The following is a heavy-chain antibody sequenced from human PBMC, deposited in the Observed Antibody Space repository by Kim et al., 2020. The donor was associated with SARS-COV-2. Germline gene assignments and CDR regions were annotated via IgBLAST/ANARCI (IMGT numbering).Heavy chain of an antibody. CDR3: AHSLTMIFGAPQYYFDY. CDR1: GFSLSTSGVG. D-gene: IGHD3-22*01. CDR2: IYWDDDK. J-gene: IGHJ4*02. V-gene: IGHV2-5*02. Sequence: SGPTLVNPTQTLTLTCTFSGFSLSTSGVGVGWIRQPPGKALEWLALIYWDDDKRYSPSLKSRLTITKDTSKNQVVLTMTNMAPVDTATYYCAHSLTMIFGAPQYYFDYWGQGTLVTVSS.